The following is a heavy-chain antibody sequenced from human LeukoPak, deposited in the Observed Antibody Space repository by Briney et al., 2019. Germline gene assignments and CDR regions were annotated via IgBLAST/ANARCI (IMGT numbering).Heavy chain of an antibody. Sequence: SETLSLTCTVSGGSISSYYWSWIRQPPGKGLEWIGYIYYSGGTNYSPSLKSRVTISVDTSKNQFSLKLSSVTAADTAVYYCARTLAYWGQGILVTVSS. J-gene: IGHJ4*02. CDR3: ARTLAY. CDR2: IYYSGGT. V-gene: IGHV4-59*08. CDR1: GGSISSYY.